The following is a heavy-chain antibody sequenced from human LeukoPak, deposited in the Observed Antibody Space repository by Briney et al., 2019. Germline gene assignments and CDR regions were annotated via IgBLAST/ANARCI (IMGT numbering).Heavy chain of an antibody. CDR3: AKDMYIAVVPAAIPFDY. Sequence: GGSLRLSCAASGFTFSSYAMSWVRQAPGKGLEWVSAISGSGGSTYYADSVKGRFTISRDNSKNTLYLQMNSLRAEDTAVYYCAKDMYIAVVPAAIPFDYWGQGTLVTVSS. CDR2: ISGSGGST. J-gene: IGHJ4*02. CDR1: GFTFSSYA. D-gene: IGHD2-2*01. V-gene: IGHV3-23*01.